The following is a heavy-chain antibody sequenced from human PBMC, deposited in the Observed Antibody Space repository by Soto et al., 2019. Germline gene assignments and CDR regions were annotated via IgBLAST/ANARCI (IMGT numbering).Heavy chain of an antibody. V-gene: IGHV3-33*01. Sequence: GGSLRLACAASGFTFSSYGMHWVRQAPGKGLGWVAVIWYDGSNKYYADSVKGRFTITRDNSKNTLYLQMNSLRAEDTVVYYCARDGLADCGGDCYSDSWGQGTLVTVSS. CDR1: GFTFSSYG. CDR2: IWYDGSNK. D-gene: IGHD2-21*02. CDR3: ARDGLADCGGDCYSDS. J-gene: IGHJ4*02.